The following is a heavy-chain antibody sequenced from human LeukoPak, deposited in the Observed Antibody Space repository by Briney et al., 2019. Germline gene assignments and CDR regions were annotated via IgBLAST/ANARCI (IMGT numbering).Heavy chain of an antibody. CDR3: ASFGPAWGWYEAGVDY. Sequence: PSETLSLTCTVSGGSISGYYWSWIRQPAGKGLEWIGRIYTSGSTNYNPSLKSRVTMSVDTSKNQFSLKLSSVTAADTAVYYCASFGPAWGWYEAGVDYWGQGTLVTVSS. CDR1: GGSISGYY. J-gene: IGHJ4*02. V-gene: IGHV4-4*07. D-gene: IGHD6-19*01. CDR2: IYTSGST.